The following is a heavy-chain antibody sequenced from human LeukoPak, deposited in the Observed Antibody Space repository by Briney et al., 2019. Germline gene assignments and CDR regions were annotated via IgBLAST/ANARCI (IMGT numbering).Heavy chain of an antibody. J-gene: IGHJ4*02. V-gene: IGHV1-2*06. CDR3: ARDLSSTSNWELDY. CDR2: INPNSGDT. Sequence: ASVKVSCKASGYTFAGYFMHWVRQAPGQGLEWMGRINPNSGDTNYAQNFQGRVTMTRDTSISTAYMELSRLRSDDTAVYYCARDLSSTSNWELDYWGQGTLVTVSS. CDR1: GYTFAGYF. D-gene: IGHD7-27*01.